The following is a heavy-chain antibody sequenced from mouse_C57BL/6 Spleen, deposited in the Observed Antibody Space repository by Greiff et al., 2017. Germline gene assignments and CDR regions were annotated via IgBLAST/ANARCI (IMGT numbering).Heavy chain of an antibody. Sequence: EVQLVESGPELVKPGASVKISCKASGYSFTDYNMNWVKQSNGKSLEWIGVINPNYGTTSYNQKFKGKATLTVDQSSSTAYMQLNSLTSEDSAVYYCARSGVYDYDVWFAYWGQGTLVTVSA. V-gene: IGHV1-39*01. CDR3: ARSGVYDYDVWFAY. CDR1: GYSFTDYN. CDR2: INPNYGTT. D-gene: IGHD2-4*01. J-gene: IGHJ3*01.